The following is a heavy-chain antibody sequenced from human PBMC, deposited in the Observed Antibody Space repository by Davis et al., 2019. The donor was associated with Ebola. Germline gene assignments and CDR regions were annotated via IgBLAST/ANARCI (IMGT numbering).Heavy chain of an antibody. CDR2: IYYSGST. J-gene: IGHJ4*02. V-gene: IGHV4-31*03. D-gene: IGHD4-23*01. CDR3: ARGIRTTVGY. Sequence: SETLSLTCTVSGGSISSGGYYWSWIRQHPGKGLEWIGYIYYSGSTYYNPSLKSRVTISVDTSKNQFSLKLSSVTAADTAVYYCARGIRTTVGYWGQGTLVTVSS. CDR1: GGSISSGGYY.